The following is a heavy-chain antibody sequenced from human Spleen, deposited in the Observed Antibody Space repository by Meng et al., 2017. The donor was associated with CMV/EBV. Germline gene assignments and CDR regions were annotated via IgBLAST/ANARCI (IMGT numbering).Heavy chain of an antibody. CDR2: TSAYNGNT. D-gene: IGHD6-13*01. CDR1: GYSFTSYG. CDR3: ARDQQLIPAEYFQH. V-gene: IGHV1-18*01. Sequence: KAYGYSFTSYGISWVRQAPGQGPEWMGWTSAYNGNTIYAQKFQGRVTMTTDTSRSTAYLELRSLTSDDTAVYYCARDQQLIPAEYFQHWGPGTLVTVSS. J-gene: IGHJ1*01.